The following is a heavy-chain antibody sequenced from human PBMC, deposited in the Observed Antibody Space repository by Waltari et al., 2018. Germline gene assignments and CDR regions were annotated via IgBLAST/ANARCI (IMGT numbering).Heavy chain of an antibody. Sequence: QVQLQESGPGLVKPSETLSLTCTVSGGSISSHYWSWIRQPPGKGLEWIGYIYYSGSTNYNPSLKSRVTISVDTSKNQFSLKLSSVTAADTAVYYCARDGRNDAFDIWGQGTMVTVSS. CDR2: IYYSGST. J-gene: IGHJ3*02. V-gene: IGHV4-59*11. CDR1: GGSISSHY. CDR3: ARDGRNDAFDI.